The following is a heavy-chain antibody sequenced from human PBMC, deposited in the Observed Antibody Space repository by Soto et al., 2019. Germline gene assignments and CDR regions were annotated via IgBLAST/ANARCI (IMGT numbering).Heavy chain of an antibody. D-gene: IGHD5-12*01. J-gene: IGHJ4*02. Sequence: EVQLLESGGDLVHPGGTLILSCVGSGYPFGDYAMRWVRQAPGKGLEWVSAIGPFEAHAPAYAASVKGRFTISRDNSRNTVYLQMTNLRAEDTAVYYCAKEIAVAVATPPEYWGQGTLVTVSS. CDR2: IGPFEAHAP. CDR3: AKEIAVAVATPPEY. CDR1: GYPFGDYA. V-gene: IGHV3-23*01.